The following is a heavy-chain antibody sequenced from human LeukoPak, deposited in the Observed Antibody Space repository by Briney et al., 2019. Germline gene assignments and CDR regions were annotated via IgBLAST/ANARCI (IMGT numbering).Heavy chain of an antibody. CDR2: VFYSGSA. D-gene: IGHD1-26*01. CDR3: ARRVYSGNYFDY. CDR1: GSSTNYYY. V-gene: IGHV4-59*08. Sequence: SETLSLTCAVSGSSTNYYYWTWMRQPPGRGLEWIGYVFYSGSANYNPSLKSRVTISLDTSKNQFSLRLTSVTAADTAVYYCARRVYSGNYFDYWGQGILVTVSS. J-gene: IGHJ4*02.